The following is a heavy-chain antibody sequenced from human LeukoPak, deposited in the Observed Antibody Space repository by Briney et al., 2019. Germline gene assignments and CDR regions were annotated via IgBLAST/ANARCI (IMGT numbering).Heavy chain of an antibody. CDR3: ARAVGDYYGPGSTNDY. CDR1: GFTFSSYW. V-gene: IGHV3-74*01. Sequence: GGSLRLSCAASGFTFSSYWMHWVRQAPGKGLVWVSRINSDGSSTSYADSVKGRFTISRDNAKNTLYLQMNSLRAEDTAVYYCARAVGDYYGPGSTNDYWGQGTLVTVSS. CDR2: INSDGSST. D-gene: IGHD3-10*01. J-gene: IGHJ4*02.